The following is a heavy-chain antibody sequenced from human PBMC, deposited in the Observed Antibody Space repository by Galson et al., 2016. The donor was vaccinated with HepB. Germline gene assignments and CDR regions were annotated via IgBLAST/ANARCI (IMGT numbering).Heavy chain of an antibody. V-gene: IGHV3-33*01. CDR3: AREEQQREPGVFDQ. CDR2: FWHDGTNK. J-gene: IGHJ4*02. Sequence: SLRLSCAASGFTFSSYGMHWVRQAPGKGLEWVAGFWHDGTNKYYADSVKGRFTISRDNSKNTLFLQMNSLRVEDTAVYYCAREEQQREPGVFDQWGQGTLVTVSS. D-gene: IGHD6-13*01. CDR1: GFTFSSYG.